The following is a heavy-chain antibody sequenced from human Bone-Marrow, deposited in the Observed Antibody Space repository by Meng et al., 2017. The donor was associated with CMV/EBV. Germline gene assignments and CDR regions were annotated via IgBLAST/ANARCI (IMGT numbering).Heavy chain of an antibody. V-gene: IGHV4-39*01. CDR3: ASDYCSSTSCYERGWYDY. D-gene: IGHD2-2*01. J-gene: IGHJ4*02. CDR1: GGSISSSSYY. Sequence: SETLSLTCTVSGGSISSSSYYWGWIRQPPGKGLEWIGSIYYSGSTYYNPSLKSRVTISVDTSKNQFSLKLSSVTAADTAVYYSASDYCSSTSCYERGWYDYWGQGTLVTVSS. CDR2: IYYSGST.